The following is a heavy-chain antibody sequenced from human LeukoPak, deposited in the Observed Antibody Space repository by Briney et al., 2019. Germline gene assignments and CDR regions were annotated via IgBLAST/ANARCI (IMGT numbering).Heavy chain of an antibody. CDR3: ARALTWFGELRAFDY. V-gene: IGHV4-30-2*01. Sequence: PSETLSLTCAVSGGSISSGGYSWSWIRQPPGKGLEWIGYIYHSGSTYYNPSLKSRVTISVDRSKNQFSLKLSSVTAADTAVYYCARALTWFGELRAFDYWGQGTLVTVSS. CDR1: GGSISSGGYS. D-gene: IGHD3-10*01. CDR2: IYHSGST. J-gene: IGHJ4*02.